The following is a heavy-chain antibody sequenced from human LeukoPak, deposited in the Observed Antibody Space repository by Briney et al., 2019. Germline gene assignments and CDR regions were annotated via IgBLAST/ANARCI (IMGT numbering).Heavy chain of an antibody. CDR1: GGSISSGGYS. CDR3: ARDRCSSTSCYVRNYYYYGMDV. V-gene: IGHV4-30-4*08. D-gene: IGHD2-2*01. CDR2: IYYSGST. Sequence: SETLSLTCAVSGGSISSGGYSWSWIRQPPGKGLEWIGYIYYSGSTYYNPSLKSRVTISVDTSKNQFSLKLSSVTAADTAVYYCARDRCSSTSCYVRNYYYYGMDVWGQGTTVTVSS. J-gene: IGHJ6*02.